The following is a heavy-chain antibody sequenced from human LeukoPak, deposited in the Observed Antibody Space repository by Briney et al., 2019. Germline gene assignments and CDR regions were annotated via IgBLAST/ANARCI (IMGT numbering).Heavy chain of an antibody. CDR2: IYTSGST. CDR1: GGSISSGGYY. D-gene: IGHD6-19*01. J-gene: IGHJ4*02. Sequence: PSETLSLTCTVSGGSISSGGYYWSWIRQHPGKGLEWIGRIYTSGSTNYNPSLKSRVTMSVDTSKNQFSLKLSSVTAADTAVYYCARMEQWLDTYYFDYWGQGTLVTVSS. CDR3: ARMEQWLDTYYFDY. V-gene: IGHV4-61*02.